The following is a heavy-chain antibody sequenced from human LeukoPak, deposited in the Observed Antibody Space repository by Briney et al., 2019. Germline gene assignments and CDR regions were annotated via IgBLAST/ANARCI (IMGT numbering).Heavy chain of an antibody. D-gene: IGHD3-3*01. CDR1: GFPFSSYW. Sequence: PGGSLRLSCAASGFPFSSYWMSWVRQAPGKGLEWVANIKQDGSEKYYVDSVKGRFTISKDNAKNSLYLQMNSLRAEDTAVYYCARAAQMPPYTTLWSGEAPPSPYMDVWGKGTTVTVSS. J-gene: IGHJ6*03. V-gene: IGHV3-7*01. CDR2: IKQDGSEK. CDR3: ARAAQMPPYTTLWSGEAPPSPYMDV.